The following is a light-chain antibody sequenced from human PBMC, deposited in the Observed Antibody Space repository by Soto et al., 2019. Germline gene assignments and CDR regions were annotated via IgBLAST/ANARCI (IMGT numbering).Light chain of an antibody. Sequence: SYELTQPPSVSVSPGQTASITCSGEKLGDKYACWYQQKPGQSPVLVIYQDSKRPSGIPERFSGSNSGNTATLTISGTQAMDEDDYYCQAWDSSTRVVFGGGTKLTVL. J-gene: IGLJ2*01. V-gene: IGLV3-1*01. CDR1: KLGDKY. CDR2: QDS. CDR3: QAWDSSTRVV.